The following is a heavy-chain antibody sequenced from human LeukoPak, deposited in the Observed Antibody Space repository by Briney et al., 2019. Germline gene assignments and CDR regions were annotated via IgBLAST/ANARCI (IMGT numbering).Heavy chain of an antibody. CDR3: ARDGIRFLEWLGGWFDP. D-gene: IGHD3-3*01. V-gene: IGHV1-2*02. CDR1: GYTFTSYG. J-gene: IGHJ5*02. Sequence: ASVEVSCKASGYTFTSYGISWVRQAPGQGLEWMGWINPNSGGTNYAQKFQGRVTMTRDTSISTAYMELSRLRSDDTAVYYCARDGIRFLEWLGGWFDPWGQGTLVTVSS. CDR2: INPNSGGT.